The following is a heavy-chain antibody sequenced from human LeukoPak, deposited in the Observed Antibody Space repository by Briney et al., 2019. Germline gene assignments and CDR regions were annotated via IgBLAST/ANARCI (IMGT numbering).Heavy chain of an antibody. V-gene: IGHV1-2*02. CDR1: GYTFTGYY. CDR2: INPNSGGT. J-gene: IGHJ5*02. CDR3: ARESRGPRDGSNWFDP. Sequence: ASVKVSCKASGYTFTGYYMHWVRQAPGQGLEWMGWINPNSGGTNYAQKFQGRVTMTRDTSISTAYMELSSLRSEDTAVYYCARESRGPRDGSNWFDPWGQGTLVTVSS. D-gene: IGHD2-2*03.